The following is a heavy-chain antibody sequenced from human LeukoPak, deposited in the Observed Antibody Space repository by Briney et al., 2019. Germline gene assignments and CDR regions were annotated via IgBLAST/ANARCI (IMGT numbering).Heavy chain of an antibody. CDR1: GGSFSGYY. CDR2: INHSGST. Sequence: SETLSLTCAVYGGSFSGYYWSWIRQPPGKGLEWIGEINHSGSTNYNPSLKSRVTVSVDTSKNQFSLKLSSVTAADTAVYYCARALYYDFWSGYNNWFDPWGQGTLVTVSS. D-gene: IGHD3-3*01. V-gene: IGHV4-34*01. CDR3: ARALYYDFWSGYNNWFDP. J-gene: IGHJ5*02.